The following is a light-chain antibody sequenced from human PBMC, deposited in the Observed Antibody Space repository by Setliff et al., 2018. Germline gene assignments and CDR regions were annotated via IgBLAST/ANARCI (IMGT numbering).Light chain of an antibody. J-gene: IGLJ3*02. V-gene: IGLV1-47*01. CDR1: SSNIGSNY. CDR2: RNN. Sequence: QSALTQPPSASGTPGQRVTISCSGSSSNIGSNYVYWYQQLPGTAPKLLNYRNNQRPSGVPDRFSGSKSGTSASLAISGLRSEDEADYYCAAWDDSLSGWVFGGGTKVTVL. CDR3: AAWDDSLSGWV.